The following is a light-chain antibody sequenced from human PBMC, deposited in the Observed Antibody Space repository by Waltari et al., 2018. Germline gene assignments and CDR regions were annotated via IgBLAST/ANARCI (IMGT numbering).Light chain of an antibody. CDR2: EGS. Sequence: QSALTQPASVSGSPGQSITISCTGTSSDVGSYKLVSWYQQHPGKAPKLMIYEGSKRPSGVSNRFSGSKSGNTASLTISGLQAEDEADYYCCSYAGGSTYVFGTGTKVTVL. J-gene: IGLJ1*01. V-gene: IGLV2-23*01. CDR3: CSYAGGSTYV. CDR1: SSDVGSYKL.